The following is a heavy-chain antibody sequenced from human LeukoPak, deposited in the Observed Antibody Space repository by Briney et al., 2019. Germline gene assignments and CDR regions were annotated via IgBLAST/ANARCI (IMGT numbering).Heavy chain of an antibody. CDR2: IRYDGSNK. J-gene: IGHJ4*02. Sequence: GGSLRLSCAASGFTFSSYAMHWVRQAPGKGLEWVAFIRYDGSNKYYVDSVRGRFTISRDNSKNTLYLQMNSLRNEDTAVYSCARDKARGSLLGPRTAAPGTFDYWGQGTLVTVSS. CDR3: ARDKARGSLLGPRTAAPGTFDY. V-gene: IGHV3-30*02. CDR1: GFTFSSYA. D-gene: IGHD6-13*01.